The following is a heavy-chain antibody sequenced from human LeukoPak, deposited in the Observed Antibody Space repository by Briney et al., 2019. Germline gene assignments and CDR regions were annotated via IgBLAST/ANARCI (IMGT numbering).Heavy chain of an antibody. Sequence: GGSLRLSCSASGFTFSSHAMHWVRQAPGRGMEYVSVISSKGGSTYYADSVRGRFTISRDNSKNSLYLQMNSLRTEDTALYYCAKGGGKSSWYYFDYWGQGTLVTVSS. D-gene: IGHD6-13*01. J-gene: IGHJ4*02. CDR2: ISSKGGST. CDR3: AKGGGKSSWYYFDY. CDR1: GFTFSSHA. V-gene: IGHV3-64*04.